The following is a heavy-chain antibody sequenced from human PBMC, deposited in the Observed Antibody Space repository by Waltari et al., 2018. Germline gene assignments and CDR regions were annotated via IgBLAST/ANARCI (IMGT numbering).Heavy chain of an antibody. D-gene: IGHD3-22*01. CDR2: INGYGDKT. CDR1: GLVFHHYA. V-gene: IGHV3-23*01. Sequence: EVQVLESGGGLVQPGGSLRLTCAAYGLVFHHYAINWVRQAPGKGLGWVSGINGYGDKTYYADSVKGRFTLSRDNSRNTLSLQMNSLRAEDTAVYYCAKAHFYDTSGYIEHWGQGTLVTVSS. J-gene: IGHJ5*02. CDR3: AKAHFYDTSGYIEH.